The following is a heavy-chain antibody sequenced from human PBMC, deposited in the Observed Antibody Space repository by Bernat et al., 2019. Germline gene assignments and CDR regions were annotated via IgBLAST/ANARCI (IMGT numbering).Heavy chain of an antibody. J-gene: IGHJ5*02. Sequence: QVQLVQSGAEVKKPGASVKVSCKASGYTFTSYYMHWVRQAPGQGLEWMGIINPSGGSTCYAQKFQGRVTMTRDTSTSTVYMELSSLRSEDTAVYYCAREVAAGSANDNWFDPWGQGTLVTVSS. V-gene: IGHV1-46*01. CDR1: GYTFTSYY. CDR2: INPSGGST. D-gene: IGHD6-13*01. CDR3: AREVAAGSANDNWFDP.